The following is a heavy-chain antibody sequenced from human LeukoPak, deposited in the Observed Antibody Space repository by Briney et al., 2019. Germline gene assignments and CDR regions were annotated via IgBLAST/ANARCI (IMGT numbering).Heavy chain of an antibody. J-gene: IGHJ4*02. CDR1: TYSISSGYY. CDR3: ARDPPGLLPPDY. CDR2: IYHNGNT. D-gene: IGHD3-22*01. V-gene: IGHV4-38-2*02. Sequence: PSETLSLTCTVSTYSISSGYYWGWIRQPPGKGLEWIGNIYHNGNTYYNPSLKSRVTISVDTSKKQFSLKLSSVTAADTAVYYCARDPPGLLPPDYWGQGTLVTVSS.